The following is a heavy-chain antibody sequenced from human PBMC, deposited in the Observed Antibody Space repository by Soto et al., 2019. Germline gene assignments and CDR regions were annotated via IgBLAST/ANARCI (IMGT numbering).Heavy chain of an antibody. V-gene: IGHV1-46*01. CDR1: GYNFTDYD. CDR3: AGASKYNREWYVPCGI. D-gene: IGHD1-1*01. CDR2: INPNDDAT. Sequence: QVQLVQSGAEVKKPGASVKVSCKASGYNFTDYDMHWVRQAPGQGLEWLGMINPNDDATNYAQKFQARVSMTRDSPTSTVYMELSSLRSEDTAMYYCAGASKYNREWYVPCGIWCQGTLITV. J-gene: IGHJ4*02.